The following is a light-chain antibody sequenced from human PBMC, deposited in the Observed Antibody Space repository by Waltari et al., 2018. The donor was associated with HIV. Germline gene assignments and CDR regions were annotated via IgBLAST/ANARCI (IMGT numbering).Light chain of an antibody. Sequence: QSALTQPPSASGSLGQSVTISCTGTSSDVGGYEYVSWYQHHPDKAPKLIIYEVNNRPSGVPVRFSGSKSDNTASLTVAGLQDDDEAHYYCASYGDTNRVLFGGGTRVTVL. CDR1: SSDVGGYEY. CDR3: ASYGDTNRVL. J-gene: IGLJ6*01. CDR2: EVN. V-gene: IGLV2-8*01.